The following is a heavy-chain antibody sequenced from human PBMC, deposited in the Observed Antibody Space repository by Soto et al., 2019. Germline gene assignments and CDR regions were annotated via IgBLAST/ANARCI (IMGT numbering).Heavy chain of an antibody. CDR3: ARDWNVLLWSFFDY. Sequence: GASVKVSCKDCGYTFTSYAMHWVRQAPGQRLEWMGWINAGNGNTKYSQKFQGRVTITRDTSASTAYMELSSLRSEDTAVYYCARDWNVLLWSFFDYWGQGTLVTVSS. CDR1: GYTFTSYA. CDR2: INAGNGNT. J-gene: IGHJ4*02. D-gene: IGHD3-10*01. V-gene: IGHV1-3*01.